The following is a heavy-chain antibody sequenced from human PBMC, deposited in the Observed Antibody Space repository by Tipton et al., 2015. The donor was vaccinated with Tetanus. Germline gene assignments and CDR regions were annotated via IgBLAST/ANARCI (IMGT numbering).Heavy chain of an antibody. V-gene: IGHV4-59*01. CDR1: GGSISSYY. D-gene: IGHD2-15*01. CDR3: AREPYCSGGSCYYAP. Sequence: LRLSCTVSGGSISSYYWSWIRQPPGKGLEWIGYIYYSGSTNCNPSLKSRVTISVDTSKNQFSLKLSSVTAADMAVYYCAREPYCSGGSCYYAPWGQGTLVTVSS. CDR2: IYYSGST. J-gene: IGHJ5*02.